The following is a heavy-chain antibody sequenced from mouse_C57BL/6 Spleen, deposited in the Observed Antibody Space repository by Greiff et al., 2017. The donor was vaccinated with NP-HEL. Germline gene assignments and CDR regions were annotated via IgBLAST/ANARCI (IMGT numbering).Heavy chain of an antibody. CDR1: GYTFTDYY. Sequence: EVQLQQSGPELVKPGASVKISCKASGYTFTDYYMNWVKQSHGKSLEWIGDINPNNGGTSYNQKFKGKATLTVDKSSSTAYMELRSLTSEDSAVYYCARFGDIYAMDYWGQGTSVTVSS. CDR3: ARFGDIYAMDY. V-gene: IGHV1-26*01. CDR2: INPNNGGT. D-gene: IGHD3-3*01. J-gene: IGHJ4*01.